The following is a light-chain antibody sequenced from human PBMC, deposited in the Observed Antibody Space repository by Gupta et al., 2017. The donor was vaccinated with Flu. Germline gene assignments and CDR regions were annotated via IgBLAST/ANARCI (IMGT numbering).Light chain of an antibody. CDR3: CSYAGSYVPV. CDR1: SSDVGGYKY. J-gene: IGLJ3*02. V-gene: IGLV2-11*01. CDR2: DVS. Sequence: QSALTQPRSVSGSPGQSVTIPCTGTSSDVGGYKYVSWYQQNPGKAPKVMIYDVSERPSGIPDRFSGSKSGNTASLTISGLQAEDEADYYCCSYAGSYVPVFGGGTKLTVL.